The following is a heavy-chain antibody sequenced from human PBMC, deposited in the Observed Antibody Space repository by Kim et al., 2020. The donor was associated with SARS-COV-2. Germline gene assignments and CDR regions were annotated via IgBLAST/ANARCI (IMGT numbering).Heavy chain of an antibody. CDR3: ARGEGAVDAFDI. Sequence: SETLSLTCTVSGGSISSYYWSWIRQPPGKGLEWIGYIYYSGSTNYNPSLKSRVTISVDTSKNQFSLKLSSVTAADTAVYYCARGEGAVDAFDIWGQGTMVTVSS. V-gene: IGHV4-59*13. CDR2: IYYSGST. CDR1: GGSISSYY. J-gene: IGHJ3*02.